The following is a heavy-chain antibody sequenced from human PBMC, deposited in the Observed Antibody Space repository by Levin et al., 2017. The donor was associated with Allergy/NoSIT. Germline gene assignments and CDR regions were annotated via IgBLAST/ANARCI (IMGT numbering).Heavy chain of an antibody. V-gene: IGHV3-21*01. CDR1: GFTFRSYS. Sequence: GGSLRLSCAASGFTFRSYSMNWVRQAPGKGLEWVSTISSTSSYIYHAESVKGRFTISRDNAKNSVYLQMSSLRAEDTAVYYGSRDLSLGIPQGFDCWGQGTLVTVSS. CDR3: SRDLSLGIPQGFDC. D-gene: IGHD1-26*01. CDR2: ISSTSSYI. J-gene: IGHJ4*02.